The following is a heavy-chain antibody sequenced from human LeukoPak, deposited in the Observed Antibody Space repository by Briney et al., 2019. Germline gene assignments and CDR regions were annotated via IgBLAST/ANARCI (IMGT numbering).Heavy chain of an antibody. CDR3: ARAGFTFSDYFGSFFDY. D-gene: IGHD3-10*01. CDR1: GFTFSTYN. CDR2: ITSSSSYI. J-gene: IGHJ4*02. Sequence: GGSLRLSCAASGFTFSTYNMNWVRQAPGKGLEWLSSITSSSSYIYYADSVKGRFTISRDNAKNSLYLQMNSLRAEDTAVYYCARAGFTFSDYFGSFFDYWGQGTLVTVSS. V-gene: IGHV3-21*01.